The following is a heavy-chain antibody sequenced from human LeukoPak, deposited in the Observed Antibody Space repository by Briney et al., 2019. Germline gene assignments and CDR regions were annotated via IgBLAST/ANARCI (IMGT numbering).Heavy chain of an antibody. J-gene: IGHJ5*02. CDR1: GGTFSSYA. D-gene: IGHD1-7*01. V-gene: IGHV1-69*01. CDR2: IIPIFGTA. Sequence: SVKVSCKASGGTFSSYAISGVRQAPGQGLEWMGGIIPIFGTANYAQKFQGRVTITADESTSTAYMELSSLRSEDTAVYYCARAVEWGTGTTYWFDPWGQGTLVTVSS. CDR3: ARAVEWGTGTTYWFDP.